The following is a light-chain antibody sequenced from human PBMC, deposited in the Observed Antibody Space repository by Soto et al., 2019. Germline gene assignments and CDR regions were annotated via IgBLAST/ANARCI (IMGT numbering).Light chain of an antibody. CDR2: DVS. Sequence: QSALTQPASVSGSPGQSITISCTGTGSDVGGYNYVSWYQQYPGKAPKLIIYDVSHRPLGVSNRFSGSKSGNTASLTISGLQAEDEADYYFCSSTSSSPYVFGTGTKLTVL. V-gene: IGLV2-14*01. CDR1: GSDVGGYNY. J-gene: IGLJ1*01. CDR3: CSSTSSSPYV.